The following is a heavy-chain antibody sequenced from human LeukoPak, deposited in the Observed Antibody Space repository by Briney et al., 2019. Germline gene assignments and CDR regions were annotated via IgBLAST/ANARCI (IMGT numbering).Heavy chain of an antibody. J-gene: IGHJ5*02. Sequence: SETLSLTCTVSGGSISSGGYYWSWIRQPPGKGLEWIGYIYHSGSTYYNPSLKSRVTISVDRSKNQFSPKLSSVTAADTAVYYCARDHCSTSSCDWFDPWSQGTLVTVSS. D-gene: IGHD2-2*01. V-gene: IGHV4-30-2*01. CDR1: GGSISSGGYY. CDR2: IYHSGST. CDR3: ARDHCSTSSCDWFDP.